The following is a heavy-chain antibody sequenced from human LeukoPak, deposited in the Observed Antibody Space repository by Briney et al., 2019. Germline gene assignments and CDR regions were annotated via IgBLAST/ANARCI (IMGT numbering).Heavy chain of an antibody. D-gene: IGHD3-22*01. CDR2: IYSGGST. Sequence: PGGSLRLSCAASGFTVSSNYMSWVRQAPGKGLEWVSVIYSGGSTYYADSVKGRFTISRDNSKNTLYLQMNSLRAEDTAVYYCARNPYDSSGYYQDYWGQGTLVTVSS. CDR3: ARNPYDSSGYYQDY. CDR1: GFTVSSNY. V-gene: IGHV3-53*01. J-gene: IGHJ4*02.